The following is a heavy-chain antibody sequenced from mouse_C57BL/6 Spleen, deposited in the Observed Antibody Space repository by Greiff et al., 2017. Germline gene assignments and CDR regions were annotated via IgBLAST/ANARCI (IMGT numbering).Heavy chain of an antibody. CDR1: GFSLTSYG. CDR2: IWGDGST. D-gene: IGHD2-4*01. CDR3: SPYDYLGPFAY. V-gene: IGHV2-3*01. Sequence: VKVVESGPGLVVPSQRLSITCTVSGFSLTSYGVSWVRQPPGKGLEWLGVIWGDGSTNYHSALISSMSIRKDNYTSQVALKLHSLHTDDTPTVYCSPYDYLGPFAYWGQGTLVTVPA. J-gene: IGHJ3*01.